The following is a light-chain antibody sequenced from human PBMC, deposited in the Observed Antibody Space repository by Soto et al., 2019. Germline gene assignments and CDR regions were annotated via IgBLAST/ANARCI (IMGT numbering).Light chain of an antibody. CDR1: QRVTSSN. CDR2: GAS. V-gene: IGKV3-20*01. J-gene: IGKJ5*01. CDR3: QQYGSSHT. Sequence: EIVLTQSPGTLSLSAGERATLSCRASQRVTSSNLAWYQQKPGQAPRLLIFGASTRATGIPDRFSGSGAGAYFNLTISRLEPADFGVYYCQQYGSSHTFGQGTRLEIK.